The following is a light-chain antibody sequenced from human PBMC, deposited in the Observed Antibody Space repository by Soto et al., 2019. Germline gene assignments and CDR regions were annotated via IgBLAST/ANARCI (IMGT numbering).Light chain of an antibody. CDR2: LEGSGSY. J-gene: IGLJ1*01. CDR1: SXHSSYI. CDR3: ETWDSNTHV. V-gene: IGLV4-60*03. Sequence: QPVLTQSSSASASLGSSVKLSCTLSSXHSSYIIAWHQQQPGKAPRYLMKLEGSGSYNKGSGVPDRFSGSSSGADRYLTISNLQSEDEADYYCETWDSNTHVFGTGTKVTVL.